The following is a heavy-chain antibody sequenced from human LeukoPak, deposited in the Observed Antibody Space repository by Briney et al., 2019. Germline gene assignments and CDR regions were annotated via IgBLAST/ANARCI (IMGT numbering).Heavy chain of an antibody. CDR1: EFTFSSYA. D-gene: IGHD2-21*01. V-gene: IGHV3-23*01. CDR3: ANDRRYCGGGCYGWGAGWFDP. J-gene: IGHJ5*02. Sequence: GGSLRLSXVVSEFTFSSYAMSWVRQAPGKGLEWVSFISGSGGSTNYADSVKGRFTISRDNSKNTLYLQMNSLRAEDTAVYYCANDRRYCGGGCYGWGAGWFDPWGQGTLVTVSS. CDR2: ISGSGGST.